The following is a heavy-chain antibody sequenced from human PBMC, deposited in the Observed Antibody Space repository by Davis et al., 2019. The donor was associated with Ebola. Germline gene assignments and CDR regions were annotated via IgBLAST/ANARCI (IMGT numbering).Heavy chain of an antibody. Sequence: HSQTLSLTCAISGDTVFGKSGAWNWIRQSPSRGLEWLGRTYYNSKWYTDYAVSVRGRITINADPSKNQFSLQLNSVTPEDTAVYYCARGWLRGYLDYWGQGTLVTVSS. CDR3: ARGWLRGYLDY. J-gene: IGHJ4*02. V-gene: IGHV6-1*01. CDR1: GDTVFGKSGA. CDR2: TYYNSKWYT. D-gene: IGHD3-3*01.